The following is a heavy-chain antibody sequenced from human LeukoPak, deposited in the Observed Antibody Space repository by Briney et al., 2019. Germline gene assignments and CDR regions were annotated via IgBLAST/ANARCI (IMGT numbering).Heavy chain of an antibody. D-gene: IGHD1-26*01. Sequence: GASVKVSCKASGYTFTGYYMHWVRQAPGQGLEWMGWINPNSGGTNYAQKFQARVTMTRDTSISTAYMELSRLRSDDTAVYYCARACGFNSGSYWHDYWGQGTLVTVSS. V-gene: IGHV1-2*02. J-gene: IGHJ4*02. CDR3: ARACGFNSGSYWHDY. CDR1: GYTFTGYY. CDR2: INPNSGGT.